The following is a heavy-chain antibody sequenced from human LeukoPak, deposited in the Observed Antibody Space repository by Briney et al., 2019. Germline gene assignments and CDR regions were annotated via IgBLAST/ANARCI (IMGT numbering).Heavy chain of an antibody. CDR3: ARDRRHYYDSSGYYPNYFDY. D-gene: IGHD3-22*01. Sequence: VASVKVSCKASGGTFSSYAISWVRQAPGQGLEWMGRILPILGIANYAQKFQGRVTITADKSTSTAYMELSSLRSEDTAVYYCARDRRHYYDSSGYYPNYFDYWGQGTLVTVSS. CDR2: ILPILGIA. J-gene: IGHJ4*02. V-gene: IGHV1-69*04. CDR1: GGTFSSYA.